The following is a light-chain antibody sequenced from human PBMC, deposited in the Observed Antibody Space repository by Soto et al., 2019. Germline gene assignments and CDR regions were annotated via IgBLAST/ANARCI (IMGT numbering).Light chain of an antibody. CDR3: AAWDDSLSGYV. Sequence: QSVLTQPPSASGTPGQRVTISCSGSTSNIGSNAVNWYQQHPGTAPKLLIYSNNQRPSGVPDRFSGSKSGTSASLAISGLQSEDEADYYCAAWDDSLSGYVFGTGTKLTVL. V-gene: IGLV1-44*01. CDR1: TSNIGSNA. CDR2: SNN. J-gene: IGLJ1*01.